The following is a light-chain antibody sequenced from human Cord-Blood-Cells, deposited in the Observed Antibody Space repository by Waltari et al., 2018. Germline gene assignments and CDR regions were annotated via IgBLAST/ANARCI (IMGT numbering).Light chain of an antibody. CDR1: SSDVGSYNL. Sequence: QSALTQPASVSGSPGQSITISCPGTSSDVGSYNLVSWYQQHPGKAPKLMIYEVRKRPSGVSNRCSGSKSGNTASLTISGLQAEDEADYYCCSYAGSSTFVFGGGTKLTVL. CDR2: EVR. J-gene: IGLJ2*01. V-gene: IGLV2-23*02. CDR3: CSYAGSSTFV.